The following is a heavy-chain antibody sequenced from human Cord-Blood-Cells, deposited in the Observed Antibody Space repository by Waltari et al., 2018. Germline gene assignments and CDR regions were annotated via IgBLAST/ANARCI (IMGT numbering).Heavy chain of an antibody. D-gene: IGHD3-10*01. V-gene: IGHV4-59*08. J-gene: IGHJ4*02. CDR3: VGSALRLSFDY. Sequence: QVQLQESGPGLVKPSETLSLTRTVSGGSISSYYWSWIRQPPGKGLEWIGYIYYSGSTNYNPSLKSRVTISVDTSKNQFSLKLSSVTAADTAVYYCVGSALRLSFDYWGQGTLVTVSS. CDR1: GGSISSYY. CDR2: IYYSGST.